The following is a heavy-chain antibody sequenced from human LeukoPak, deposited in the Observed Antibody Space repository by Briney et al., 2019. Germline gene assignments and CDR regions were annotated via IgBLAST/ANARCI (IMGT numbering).Heavy chain of an antibody. Sequence: GGSLRLSCAASQFTFSSYWMNWVRQAPGKGLEWVANIKQDGSEKYYVDSVKGRFTISRDNAKNSLYLQMNSLRAEDTAVYYCARDRPQYCSSTSCYSNWFDPWGQGTLVTVSS. J-gene: IGHJ5*02. CDR3: ARDRPQYCSSTSCYSNWFDP. D-gene: IGHD2-2*01. CDR2: IKQDGSEK. V-gene: IGHV3-7*01. CDR1: QFTFSSYW.